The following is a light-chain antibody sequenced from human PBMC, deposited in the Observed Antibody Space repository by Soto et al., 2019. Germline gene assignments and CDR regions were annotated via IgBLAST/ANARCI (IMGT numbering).Light chain of an antibody. Sequence: QSVLTQPPSVSGAPGQRVTISCTGSSSNIGAGRDVHWYRQLPGAAPKFLISDSNHRPSGVPDRFSVSKSGASASLAITGLQPEDEGEYFCQSYGTSLSGLYVFGTGTKLTVL. J-gene: IGLJ1*01. CDR1: SSNIGAGRD. CDR2: DSN. V-gene: IGLV1-40*01. CDR3: QSYGTSLSGLYV.